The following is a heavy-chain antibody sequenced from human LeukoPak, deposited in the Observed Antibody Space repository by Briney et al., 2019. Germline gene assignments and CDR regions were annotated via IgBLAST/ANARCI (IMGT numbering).Heavy chain of an antibody. Sequence: PGRSLRLSCAASGFTFSSYGMHWVRQAPGKGLEWVAVIWYDGSSKYYADSVKGRFTISRDNSKNTLSLQMNSLRADDTAVYYCARSTSADYWGQGTLVTVSS. CDR1: GFTFSSYG. J-gene: IGHJ4*02. CDR3: ARSTSADY. CDR2: IWYDGSSK. V-gene: IGHV3-33*01. D-gene: IGHD1-26*01.